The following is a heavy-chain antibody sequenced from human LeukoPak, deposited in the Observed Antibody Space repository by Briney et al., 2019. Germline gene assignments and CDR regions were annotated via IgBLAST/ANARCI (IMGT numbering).Heavy chain of an antibody. CDR3: ARAFGGDFWSGYYSPFDY. CDR1: GFTFSIYW. CDR2: INSDGSST. J-gene: IGHJ4*02. V-gene: IGHV3-74*01. Sequence: GGSLRLSCAASGFTFSIYWMHWVRQAPGKGLVWVSRINSDGSSTSYADSVKGRFTISRDNAKNTLYLQMNSLRAEDTAVYYCARAFGGDFWSGYYSPFDYWGQGTLVTVSS. D-gene: IGHD3-3*01.